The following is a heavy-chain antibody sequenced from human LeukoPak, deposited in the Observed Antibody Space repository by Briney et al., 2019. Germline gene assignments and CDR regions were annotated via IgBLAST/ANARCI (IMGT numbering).Heavy chain of an antibody. J-gene: IGHJ4*02. CDR2: IKYDGSEK. Sequence: PGGSLRLSCAASGFTFSVSWMSWVRQAPGKGLEWVANIKYDGSEKYYVDSGKGRFTISRDNAKNSLYLQMNSLRAEDTAVYYCARGGTTFEHWGQGTLVTVSS. CDR1: GFTFSVSW. CDR3: ARGGTTFEH. V-gene: IGHV3-7*01. D-gene: IGHD1-1*01.